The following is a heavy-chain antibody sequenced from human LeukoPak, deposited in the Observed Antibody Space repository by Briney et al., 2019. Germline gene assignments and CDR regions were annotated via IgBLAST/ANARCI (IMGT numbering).Heavy chain of an antibody. CDR2: MNPNSGNT. V-gene: IGHV1-8*01. J-gene: IGHJ5*02. CDR1: GYTFTSYD. Sequence: ASVTVSCKASGYTFTSYDINWVRQATGQGLEWMGWMNPNSGNTGYAQKFQGRVTMTRNTSISTAYMELSSLRSEDTAVYYCAREGYCSGGSCLNWFDPWGQGTLVTVSS. D-gene: IGHD2-15*01. CDR3: AREGYCSGGSCLNWFDP.